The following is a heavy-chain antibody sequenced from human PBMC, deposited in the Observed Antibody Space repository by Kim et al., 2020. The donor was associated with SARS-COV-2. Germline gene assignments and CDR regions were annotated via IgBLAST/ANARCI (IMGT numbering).Heavy chain of an antibody. V-gene: IGHV1-2*02. CDR2: ISPNSGRT. D-gene: IGHD2-15*01. Sequence: ASVKVSCKASGYTFTGYFIHWVRQTPGHGLEWMGWISPNSGRTSYAQKFQGRVTVTRDTSISTVYMELSGLRSDDTAVIYCARDIGNGVVVTSGGNAFDLWGQGTMLIVSS. CDR1: GYTFTGYF. J-gene: IGHJ3*01. CDR3: ARDIGNGVVVTSGGNAFDL.